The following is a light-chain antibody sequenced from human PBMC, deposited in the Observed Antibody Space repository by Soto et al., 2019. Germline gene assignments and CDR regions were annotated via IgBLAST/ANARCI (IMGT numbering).Light chain of an antibody. CDR2: DAS. CDR3: QQRSNCPRT. CDR1: QSVGSY. Sequence: EIVLTQSPATLSLSLWERATLSCRASQSVGSYLAWYQQKPGQAPRLLIYDASNRASGVPARFSGSGSGTDFTLTTGILEPEYFAVYYRQQRSNCPRTFGQGTKVDIK. J-gene: IGKJ1*01. V-gene: IGKV3-11*01.